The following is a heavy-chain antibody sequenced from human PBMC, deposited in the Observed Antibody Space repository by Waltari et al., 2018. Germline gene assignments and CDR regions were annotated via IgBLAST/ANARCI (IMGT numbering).Heavy chain of an antibody. D-gene: IGHD3-3*01. Sequence: QVHLVQSGAEVKKPGASVRVSCKTSGYTFSDYYIYWVRRAPGQGLEWMGWMSPKNGATNPAQKYQGRVTMTRDTYTSTVYMELRGLTSDDTAIYYCARDLFPNFWSGYGCDIWGQGTKVTVSS. J-gene: IGHJ3*02. CDR2: MSPKNGAT. CDR1: GYTFSDYY. CDR3: ARDLFPNFWSGYGCDI. V-gene: IGHV1-2*02.